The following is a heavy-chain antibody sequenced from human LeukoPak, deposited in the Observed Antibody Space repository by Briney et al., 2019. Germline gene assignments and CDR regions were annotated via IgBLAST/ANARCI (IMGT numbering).Heavy chain of an antibody. J-gene: IGHJ6*02. CDR3: ARDTAMGIYYYYGMDV. V-gene: IGHV3-21*01. D-gene: IGHD5-18*01. CDR2: ISSSSYI. Sequence: GGSLRLSCAASGFTFSTYAMYWVRQAPGKGLEWVSSISSSSYIYYADSVKGRFTISRDNAKNSLYLQMNSLRAEDTAVYYCARDTAMGIYYYYGMDVWGQGTTVTVSS. CDR1: GFTFSTYA.